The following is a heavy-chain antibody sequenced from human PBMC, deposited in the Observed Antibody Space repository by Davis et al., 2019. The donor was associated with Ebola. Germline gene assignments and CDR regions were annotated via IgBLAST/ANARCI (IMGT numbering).Heavy chain of an antibody. CDR1: GFTFYDYA. CDR3: ARDGRYSYGSDRLYDY. J-gene: IGHJ4*02. D-gene: IGHD5-18*01. Sequence: PGGSLRLSCVASGFTFYDYAMHWVRQVPGKGLEWVSGITWNSGTLGYADSVRGRFTISRDNSKNSLYLQMNNLRAEDTAVYYCARDGRYSYGSDRLYDYWGQGTLVTVSS. CDR2: ITWNSGTL. V-gene: IGHV3-9*01.